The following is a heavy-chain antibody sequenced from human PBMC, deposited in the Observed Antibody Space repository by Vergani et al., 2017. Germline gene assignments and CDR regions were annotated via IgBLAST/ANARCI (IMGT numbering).Heavy chain of an antibody. D-gene: IGHD3-10*01. J-gene: IGHJ4*02. V-gene: IGHV4-34*01. CDR2: IYYSGST. CDR1: GGSFSGYY. Sequence: QVQLQQWGAGLLKPSETLSLTCAVYGGSFSGYYWSWIRQPPGKGLEWIGYIYYSGSTYYNPSLKSRVTISVDTSKNQFSLKLSSVTAADTAVYYCARGAVRGVRRSYFDYGGQGTLVTVSS. CDR3: ARGAVRGVRRSYFDY.